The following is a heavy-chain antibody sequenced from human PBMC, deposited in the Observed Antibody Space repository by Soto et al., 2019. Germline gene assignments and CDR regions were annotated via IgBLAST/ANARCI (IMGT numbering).Heavy chain of an antibody. J-gene: IGHJ4*02. CDR3: ARASSWLGTDY. V-gene: IGHV1-3*01. D-gene: IGHD6-13*01. Sequence: QVQLVQSGAEVKKPGASVKVSCKASGYTFATYAMHWVRQAPGQRLEWMGWINAGNGNTKYSQKSQGRVTITRDTSASTAYMELSSLRSNDTAVYYCARASSWLGTDYWGQGTLVTVSS. CDR2: INAGNGNT. CDR1: GYTFATYA.